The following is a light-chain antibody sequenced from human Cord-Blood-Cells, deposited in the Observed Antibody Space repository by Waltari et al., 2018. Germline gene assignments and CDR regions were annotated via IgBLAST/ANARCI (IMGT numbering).Light chain of an antibody. CDR2: DVS. V-gene: IGLV2-14*01. Sequence: QAALTQPAAVSGSPGPSLTLSCTATSRDVGVYEYSSWYQQHPGKAPKHLIYDVSNRPSGVSNRFSGYKSGNTASLTISGFQAEDEADYYCSSYTSSSVVFGGGTKLTVL. J-gene: IGLJ2*01. CDR3: SSYTSSSVV. CDR1: SRDVGVYEY.